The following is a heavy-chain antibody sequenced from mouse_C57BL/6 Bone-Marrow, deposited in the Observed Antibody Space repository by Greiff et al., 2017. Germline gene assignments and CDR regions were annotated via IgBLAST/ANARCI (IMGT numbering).Heavy chain of an antibody. V-gene: IGHV1-64*01. J-gene: IGHJ3*01. CDR1: GYTFTSYW. CDR2: IHPNSGST. Sequence: VQLKQPGAELVKPGASVKLSCKASGYTFTSYWMHWVKQRPGQGLEWIGMIHPNSGSTNYNEKFKSKATLTVDKSSSTAYMQLSSLTSEDSAVYYCARGSSPGFAYWGQGTLVTVSA. CDR3: ARGSSPGFAY. D-gene: IGHD1-1*01.